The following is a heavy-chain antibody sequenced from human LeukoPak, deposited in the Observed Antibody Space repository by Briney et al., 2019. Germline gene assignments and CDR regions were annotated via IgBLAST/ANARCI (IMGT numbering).Heavy chain of an antibody. CDR1: GFTFSSYA. CDR2: ISYDGGNK. D-gene: IGHD1-7*01. J-gene: IGHJ2*01. V-gene: IGHV3-30*04. Sequence: GGSLRLSCAASGFTFSSYAMHWVRQAPGKGLEWVAVISYDGGNKYYADSVKGRFTISRDNSKNTMYMQMNSLRAEDTAVYYCARAGGGPTTLYWYFDIWGRGTLVIVSS. CDR3: ARAGGGPTTLYWYFDI.